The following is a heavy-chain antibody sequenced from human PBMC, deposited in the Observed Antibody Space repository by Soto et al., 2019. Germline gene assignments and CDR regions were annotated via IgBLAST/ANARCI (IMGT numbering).Heavy chain of an antibody. CDR1: GFTFSSYG. V-gene: IGHV3-30*18. J-gene: IGHJ4*02. CDR3: AKANIVATIVDY. D-gene: IGHD5-12*01. CDR2: ISYDGSNK. Sequence: PGGSLRLSCAASGFTFSSYGMHWVRQAPGKGLEWVAVISYDGSNKYYADSVKGRFTISRDNSKNTLYLQMNSLRAEDTAVYYCAKANIVATIVDYWGQGTLVTVSS.